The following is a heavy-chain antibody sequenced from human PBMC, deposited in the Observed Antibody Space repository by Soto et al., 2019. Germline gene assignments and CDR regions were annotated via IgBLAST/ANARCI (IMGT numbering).Heavy chain of an antibody. Sequence: GGSLRLSCAASGFTFSSYGMHWVRQAPGKGLEWVAVIWYDGSNKYYADSVKGRFTISRDNSKNTLYLQMNSLRAEDTAVYYCARGSSPLHSSPSDYWGQGTLVTVSS. V-gene: IGHV3-33*01. D-gene: IGHD6-13*01. J-gene: IGHJ4*02. CDR3: ARGSSPLHSSPSDY. CDR2: IWYDGSNK. CDR1: GFTFSSYG.